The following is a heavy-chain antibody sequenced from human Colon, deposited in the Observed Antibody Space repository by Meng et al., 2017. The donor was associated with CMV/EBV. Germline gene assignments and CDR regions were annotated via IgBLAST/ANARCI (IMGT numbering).Heavy chain of an antibody. CDR1: GFTFSSYA. D-gene: IGHD3-22*01. V-gene: IGHV3-23*01. J-gene: IGHJ4*02. CDR3: AKDRYYESSGYYLFAPRY. CDR2: ISGSGGST. Sequence: GGSLRLSCAASGFTFSSYAMSWVRQAPGKGLEWVSSISGSGGSTYYADSVTGRFTISRNNSKNTQYLQMNSLRAEDTAVYYCAKDRYYESSGYYLFAPRYWGQGTLVTVSS.